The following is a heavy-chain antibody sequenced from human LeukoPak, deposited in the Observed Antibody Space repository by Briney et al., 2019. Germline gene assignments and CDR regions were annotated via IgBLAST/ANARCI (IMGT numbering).Heavy chain of an antibody. CDR2: IYSGGST. D-gene: IGHD3-22*01. CDR3: VRIPIVVITSGGY. Sequence: GGSLRLSCAASGFTVSSNYMSWVRQAPGKGLDWVSVIYSGGSTYYADSVKGRFTISRDNSKNTLYLQMNSLRAEDTAVYYCVRIPIVVITSGGYWGQGTLVTVSS. CDR1: GFTVSSNY. V-gene: IGHV3-53*01. J-gene: IGHJ4*02.